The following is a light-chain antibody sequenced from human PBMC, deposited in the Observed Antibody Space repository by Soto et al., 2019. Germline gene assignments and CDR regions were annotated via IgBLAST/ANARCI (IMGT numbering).Light chain of an antibody. V-gene: IGKV3-15*01. CDR3: QQYNNWPPIT. CDR1: QRVSSK. J-gene: IGKJ5*01. Sequence: EIVMTQSPATLSVSPGGRPTLSCRASQRVSSKLAWYQQKPGQAPRLPXYGASTRATGIPARFSGSGSGTEFTLTISSLQSEDFAVYYCQQYNNWPPITFGQGTRLEIK. CDR2: GAS.